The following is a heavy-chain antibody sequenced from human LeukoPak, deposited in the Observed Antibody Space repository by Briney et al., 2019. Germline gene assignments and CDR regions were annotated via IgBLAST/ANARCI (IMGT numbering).Heavy chain of an antibody. Sequence: GGSLRLSCAASGFTFSSYEMNWVRQAPGKGLEWVSYISSSGSTIYYADSVKGRFTISRDNATNSLYLQMNSLRAEDTAVYYCAELGITMIGGVWGKGTTVTISS. V-gene: IGHV3-48*03. D-gene: IGHD3-10*02. CDR3: AELGITMIGGV. CDR1: GFTFSSYE. CDR2: ISSSGSTI. J-gene: IGHJ6*04.